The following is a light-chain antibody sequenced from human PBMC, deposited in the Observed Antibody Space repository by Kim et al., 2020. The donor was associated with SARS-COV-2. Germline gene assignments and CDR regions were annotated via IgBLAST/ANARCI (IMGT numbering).Light chain of an antibody. CDR2: GNN. CDR3: GSRDSSGHRYG. J-gene: IGLJ1*01. CDR1: SLRRYY. V-gene: IGLV3-19*01. Sequence: ALGQTGRITCRGDSLRRYYASWYKQKPGQAPSLVIYGNNNRPSGIPDRLSGSNSGNTASLAITGAQAEDEADYFCGSRDSSGHRYGFGTGTRVIVL.